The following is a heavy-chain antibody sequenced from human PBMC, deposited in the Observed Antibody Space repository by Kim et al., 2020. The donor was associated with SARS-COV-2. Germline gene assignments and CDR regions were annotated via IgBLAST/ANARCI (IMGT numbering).Heavy chain of an antibody. J-gene: IGHJ3*02. D-gene: IGHD3-22*01. CDR2: TSGSGART. CDR1: GFTFSSYV. V-gene: IGHV3-23*01. CDR3: AKALGRDSSGYYRDGFDM. Sequence: GGSLRLSCVASGFTFSSYVMSWVRQAPGKGLEWVSSTSGSGARTYYANSVKGRFSISRDNSKNTVYLQLNNLRGDETAVYYCAKALGRDSSGYYRDGFDMWGQGTLVTVSS.